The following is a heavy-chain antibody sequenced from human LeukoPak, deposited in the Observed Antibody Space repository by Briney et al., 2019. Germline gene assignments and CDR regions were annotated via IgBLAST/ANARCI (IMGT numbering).Heavy chain of an antibody. D-gene: IGHD5/OR15-5a*01. CDR3: ARDVSDALDI. Sequence: ASVRHSSEASGYTSTGYYIRWVRQAPGQGLEWRGIINPSGDDTSYAQKFRGRVTMTSDTSTSTVYMDLSSLTSEDTFVYYCARDVSDALDIWGQGTMVTVSS. CDR1: GYTSTGYY. V-gene: IGHV1-46*01. J-gene: IGHJ3*02. CDR2: INPSGDDT.